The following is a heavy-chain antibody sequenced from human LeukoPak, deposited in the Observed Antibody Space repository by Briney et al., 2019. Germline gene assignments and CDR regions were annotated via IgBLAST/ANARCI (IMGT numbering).Heavy chain of an antibody. CDR3: ARDKGDDFWSGLSYGMDV. Sequence: ASVKVSCKASGYTFTSYGISWVRQAPGQGLEWTGWISAYNGNTNYAQKLQGRVTMTTDTSTSTAYMELRSLRSDDTAVYYGARDKGDDFWSGLSYGMDVWGQGTTVTVSS. J-gene: IGHJ6*02. V-gene: IGHV1-18*01. CDR2: ISAYNGNT. D-gene: IGHD3-3*01. CDR1: GYTFTSYG.